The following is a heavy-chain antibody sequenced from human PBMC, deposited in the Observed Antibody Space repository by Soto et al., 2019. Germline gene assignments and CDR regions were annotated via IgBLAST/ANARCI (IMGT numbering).Heavy chain of an antibody. CDR1: GYTFTGYY. CDR2: INPNSGGT. Sequence: GASVKVSCKASGYTFTGYYMHGVREAPGQGLEWMGWINPNSGGTNYAQKFQGWVTMTRDTSISTAYMELSRLRSDDTAVYYCARAPADSSGYSEYFQHWGQGTLVTVSS. CDR3: ARAPADSSGYSEYFQH. J-gene: IGHJ1*01. D-gene: IGHD3-22*01. V-gene: IGHV1-2*04.